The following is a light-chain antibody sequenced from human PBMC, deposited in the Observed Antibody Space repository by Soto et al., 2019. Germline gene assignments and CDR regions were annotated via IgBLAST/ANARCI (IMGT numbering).Light chain of an antibody. J-gene: IGKJ4*01. CDR2: DAS. CDR1: QSVVNY. Sequence: DVQLTQSPSTLSASVGDRVAISCQASQSVVNYLNWFQQRPGKAPQLLISDASHLEPGVPSRFSGQRSGTDFTLIISSLQPEDFATYYCQQDEELPLTFGGGTRVEV. CDR3: QQDEELPLT. V-gene: IGKV1-33*01.